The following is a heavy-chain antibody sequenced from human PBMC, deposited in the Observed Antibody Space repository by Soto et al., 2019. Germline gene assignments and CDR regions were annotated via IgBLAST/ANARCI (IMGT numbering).Heavy chain of an antibody. Sequence: EVQLLESGGGLVQPGGSLRLSCAASGFTFSSSAMSWVRQAPGKGLEWVSGISGSGGSTFHADSVKGRFTISRDNSKNTLYLQMNSLRAEDTAVYYCAKDLFTVAGRGGWGQGTLVTVSS. D-gene: IGHD6-19*01. J-gene: IGHJ4*02. CDR1: GFTFSSSA. CDR2: ISGSGGST. CDR3: AKDLFTVAGRGG. V-gene: IGHV3-23*01.